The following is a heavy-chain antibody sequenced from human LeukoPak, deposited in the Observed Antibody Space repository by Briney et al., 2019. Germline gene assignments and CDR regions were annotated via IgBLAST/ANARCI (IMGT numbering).Heavy chain of an antibody. CDR2: ISSSSSYI. D-gene: IGHD5-24*01. CDR1: GFTFSSYW. J-gene: IGHJ4*02. Sequence: PGGSLRLSCAASGFTFSSYWMSWVRQAPGKGLEWVSSISSSSSYIYYADSVKGRFTISRDNAKNSLYLQMNSLRAEDTALYYCAKGQMATILGFDSWGQGALVTVSS. CDR3: AKGQMATILGFDS. V-gene: IGHV3-21*04.